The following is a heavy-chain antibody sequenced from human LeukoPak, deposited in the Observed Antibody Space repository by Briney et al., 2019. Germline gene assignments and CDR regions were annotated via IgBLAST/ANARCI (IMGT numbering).Heavy chain of an antibody. CDR2: IYYSGST. CDR1: GGFINSGGYY. D-gene: IGHD1-7*01. CDR3: ARDRGLLVTSGNYPDP. V-gene: IGHV4-31*03. Sequence: SQTLSLTCTVSGGFINSGGYYWSWIRQHPGKGLEWIGYIYYSGSTYYNPSLESRVSISVDTSKNQFTLRLTSVTAADTALYYCARDRGLLVTSGNYPDPWGQGTLVTVSS. J-gene: IGHJ5*02.